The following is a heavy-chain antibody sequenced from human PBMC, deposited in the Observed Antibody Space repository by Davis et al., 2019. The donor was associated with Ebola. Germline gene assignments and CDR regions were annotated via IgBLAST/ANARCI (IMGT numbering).Heavy chain of an antibody. Sequence: GESLKISCKGSGYSFTSYWIGWVRQMPGKRLGWMGIIYPGDSDTRYSPSFQGQVTISADKSISTAYLQWSSLKASDTAMYYCARSDYRNYYYYYGMDVWGQGTTVTVSS. CDR3: ARSDYRNYYYYYGMDV. CDR1: GYSFTSYW. V-gene: IGHV5-51*01. D-gene: IGHD4-11*01. J-gene: IGHJ6*02. CDR2: IYPGDSDT.